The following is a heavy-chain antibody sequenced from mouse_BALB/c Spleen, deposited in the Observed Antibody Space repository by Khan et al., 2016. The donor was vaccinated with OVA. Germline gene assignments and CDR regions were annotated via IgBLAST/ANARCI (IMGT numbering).Heavy chain of an antibody. J-gene: IGHJ1*01. D-gene: IGHD1-1*01. CDR3: ARPPVTTVVATSYWFFDV. Sequence: EVQLVESGGGLVKSGGSLKLSCAASGFTFSTYAMSWVRQTPEKRLEWVATISTGDTYTYYPDSVKGRFTISRDNATNTLYLQMSSLRAEDTAMYYCARPPVTTVVATSYWFFDVWGAGTTVTVST. V-gene: IGHV5-9-3*01. CDR2: ISTGDTYT. CDR1: GFTFSTYA.